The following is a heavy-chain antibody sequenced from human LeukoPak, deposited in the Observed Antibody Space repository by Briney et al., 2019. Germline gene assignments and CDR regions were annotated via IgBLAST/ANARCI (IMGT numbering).Heavy chain of an antibody. CDR3: ATNIPTPTAGPPLGH. Sequence: SETLSLTCTVSGVSTNSYYYWTWIRQPPGKGLEWIGYIDYSGRTKYNPSLKRRVTIPVDTSKNQFSPKLSSVTAADTAVYYCATNIPTPTAGPPLGHWGEGTLVTVSS. CDR2: IDYSGRT. V-gene: IGHV4-59*08. D-gene: IGHD2-2*02. CDR1: GVSTNSYYY. J-gene: IGHJ4*02.